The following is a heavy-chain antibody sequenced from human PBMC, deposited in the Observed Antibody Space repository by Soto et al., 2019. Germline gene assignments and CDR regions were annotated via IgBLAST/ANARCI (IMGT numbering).Heavy chain of an antibody. CDR1: GYTFTTYS. CDR3: ARAACSSTSCYNYYAYGMDV. J-gene: IGHJ6*02. D-gene: IGHD2-2*01. V-gene: IGHV1-3*01. CDR2: IHAGNGNT. Sequence: ASVKVSCKASGYTFTTYSMHWVRQAPGQRLEWMGWIHAGNGNTEHSQKFQGRVIITRDTSASTAYLELGSLRSEDTAVYYCARAACSSTSCYNYYAYGMDVWGQGTAVTVSS.